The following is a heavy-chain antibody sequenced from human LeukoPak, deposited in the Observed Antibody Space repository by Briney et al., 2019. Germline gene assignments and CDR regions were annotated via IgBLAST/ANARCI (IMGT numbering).Heavy chain of an antibody. CDR2: IYTSGST. V-gene: IGHV4-4*07. J-gene: IGHJ4*02. Sequence: SETLSLTCTVSGGSISSYYWSWIRQPAGKGLEWIGRIYTSGSTNYNPSLKSRVTMSVDTSKNQFSLKLSSVTAADTAVYYCARHGPSEAYCGGDCYPIPAFDYWGQGTLVTVSS. CDR1: GGSISSYY. D-gene: IGHD2-21*02. CDR3: ARHGPSEAYCGGDCYPIPAFDY.